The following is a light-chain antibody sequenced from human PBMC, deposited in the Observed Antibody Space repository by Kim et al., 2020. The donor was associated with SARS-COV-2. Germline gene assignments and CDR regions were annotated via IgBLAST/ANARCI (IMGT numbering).Light chain of an antibody. V-gene: IGLV1-44*01. J-gene: IGLJ3*02. Sequence: QRVTISCSGSSSNIGSNPVNWFQHLPGTAPRLLIYGDNQRSSGVPDRFSASKSGTSASLAISGLQSEDETYYYCATWDDSLTGGVFGGGTQLTV. CDR2: GDN. CDR3: ATWDDSLTGGV. CDR1: SSNIGSNP.